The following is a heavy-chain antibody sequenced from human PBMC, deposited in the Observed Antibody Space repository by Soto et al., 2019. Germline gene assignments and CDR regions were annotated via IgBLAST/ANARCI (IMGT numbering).Heavy chain of an antibody. CDR1: GFTVSSNY. Sequence: EVQLVESGGGLVQPGGSLRLSCAASGFTVSSNYMSWVRQAPGKGLEWVSVIYSGGRTYYADSVKGRFTICRENSKNKLYLQMNSLRAEDTAVYYCARDGLRIAADYGMDVWGQGTTVTVSS. J-gene: IGHJ6*02. CDR3: ARDGLRIAADYGMDV. D-gene: IGHD6-13*01. CDR2: IYSGGRT. V-gene: IGHV3-66*01.